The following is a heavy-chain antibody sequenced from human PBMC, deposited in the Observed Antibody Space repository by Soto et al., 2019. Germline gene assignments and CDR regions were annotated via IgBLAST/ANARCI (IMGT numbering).Heavy chain of an antibody. CDR2: IYHSGGA. J-gene: IGHJ3*02. CDR3: ARVPGVVVSADDAFDI. CDR1: GGSVSRNNW. Sequence: QVQLQESGPGLVKPSGTLSLTCAVSGGSVSRNNWWSWVRQSPGKGLEWMGGIYHSGGAHYNPSLKSRATITLDESKNLLSLRLTSVTAAATAVYYCARVPGVVVSADDAFDIRGPGTRVIVSS. D-gene: IGHD2-21*02. V-gene: IGHV4-4*02.